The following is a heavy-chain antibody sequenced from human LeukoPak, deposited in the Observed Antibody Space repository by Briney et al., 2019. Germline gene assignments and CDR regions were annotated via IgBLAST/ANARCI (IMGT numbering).Heavy chain of an antibody. CDR1: GASMNNYY. V-gene: IGHV4-59*08. J-gene: IGHJ4*02. Sequence: SDTLSLTCTVSGASMNNYYWSWIRQSPEKGLEWLGFVFSRRTTNLNPSFKSRLIMSIDTSKNQFSLRLSSVTAADTAVYFCARSWAAKWELPGQFDSWGQGRLVSVSS. D-gene: IGHD1-26*01. CDR3: ARSWAAKWELPGQFDS. CDR2: VFSRRTT.